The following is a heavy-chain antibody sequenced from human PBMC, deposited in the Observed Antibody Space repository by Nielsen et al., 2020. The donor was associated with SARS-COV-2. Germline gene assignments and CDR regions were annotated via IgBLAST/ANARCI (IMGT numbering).Heavy chain of an antibody. Sequence: SETLSLTCTVSGGSISSYYWSWIRQPPGKGLEWIGYIYYSGSTNYNPSLKSRVTISVDTSKNQFSLKLSSETAADTAVYYCARGSYSSGWYYYYYGMDVWGQGTTVTVSS. CDR3: ARGSYSSGWYYYYYGMDV. CDR2: IYYSGST. V-gene: IGHV4-59*01. J-gene: IGHJ6*02. CDR1: GGSISSYY. D-gene: IGHD6-19*01.